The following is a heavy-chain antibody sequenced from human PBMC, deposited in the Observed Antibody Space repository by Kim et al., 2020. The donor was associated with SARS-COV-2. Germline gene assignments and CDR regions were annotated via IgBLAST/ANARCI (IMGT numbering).Heavy chain of an antibody. V-gene: IGHV4-39*07. CDR1: GGSISSSSYY. J-gene: IGHJ4*01. CDR2: IYYSGST. D-gene: IGHD5-12*01. Sequence: SETLSLTCTVSGGSISSSSYYWGWIRQPPGKGLEWIGSIYYSGSTYYNPSLKSRVTISVDTSKNQFSLKLSSVTAADTAVYYCARDLMEMANHPFDYWG. CDR3: ARDLMEMANHPFDY.